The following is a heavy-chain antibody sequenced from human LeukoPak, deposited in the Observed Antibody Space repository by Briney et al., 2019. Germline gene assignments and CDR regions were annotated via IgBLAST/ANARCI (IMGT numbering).Heavy chain of an antibody. J-gene: IGHJ6*03. Sequence: SETLSLTCTVSGGSISSYYWSWIRQPAGKGLEWIGRIYTSGSTNYNPSLKSRVTMSVDTSKSQCTLKLSSVTAADTAVYYCAILSGYSSSSRRSFYYYMDVWGKGTTVTVSS. V-gene: IGHV4-4*07. D-gene: IGHD6-6*01. CDR2: IYTSGST. CDR3: AILSGYSSSSRRSFYYYMDV. CDR1: GGSISSYY.